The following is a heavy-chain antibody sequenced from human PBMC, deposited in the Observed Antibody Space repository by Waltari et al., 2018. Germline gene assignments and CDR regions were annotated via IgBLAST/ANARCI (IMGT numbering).Heavy chain of an antibody. CDR1: GGSISGRY. D-gene: IGHD3-10*01. CDR2: DASPGPT. V-gene: IGHV4-4*07. CDR3: AGASKGAYHGSGHDWNYYSMDV. J-gene: IGHJ6*03. Sequence: QVQLQESGAAVVRPSEAPSPTCSVSGGSISGRYWRWVRKSAGEGLERLGRDASPGPTKNRPSLPGSVTMSLDTSRQTFLRRLRAVTVAETAVYYCAGASKGAYHGSGHDWNYYSMDVWGRGTRVTVSS.